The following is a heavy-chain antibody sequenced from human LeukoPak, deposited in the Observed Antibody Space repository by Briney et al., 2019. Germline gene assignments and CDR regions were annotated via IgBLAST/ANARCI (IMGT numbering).Heavy chain of an antibody. V-gene: IGHV5-51*01. D-gene: IGHD3-22*01. CDR1: GYSFTSYW. CDR2: IYPGDSDT. Sequence: GESLKISCKGSGYSFTSYWIGWVRQMPGKGLEWMGIIYPGDSDTRYSPSFQGQVTISADKSISTAYLQWSSLKASDTAMYYCARLPYYDSSGYYGYYFDYWGHGTLVTVSS. CDR3: ARLPYYDSSGYYGYYFDY. J-gene: IGHJ4*01.